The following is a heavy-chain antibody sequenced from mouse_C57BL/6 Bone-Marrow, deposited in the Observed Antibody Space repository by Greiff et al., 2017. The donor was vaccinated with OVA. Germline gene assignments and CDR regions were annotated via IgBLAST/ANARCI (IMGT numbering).Heavy chain of an antibody. D-gene: IGHD1-1*01. CDR2: INPGSGGT. CDR1: GYAFTNYL. V-gene: IGHV1-54*01. J-gene: IGHJ2*01. Sequence: QVQLQQSGAELVRPGTSVKVSCKASGYAFTNYLIEWVKQRPGQGLEWIGVINPGSGGTNYNEKFKGKATLTADKSSSTAYMQLRRLTSEDSAVYFCARSRYYGSSSYFDYWGQGTTLTVSS. CDR3: ARSRYYGSSSYFDY.